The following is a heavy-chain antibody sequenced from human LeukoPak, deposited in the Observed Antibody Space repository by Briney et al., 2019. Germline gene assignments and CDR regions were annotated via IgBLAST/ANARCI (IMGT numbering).Heavy chain of an antibody. CDR1: GYTLSSFD. CDR3: ARGRGQWGRTFDY. Sequence: ASVKVSCKASGYTLSSFDINSVRQATGQGLEWMGWMNPNTGNTGYAQKLQGRFTITRDTSMSTAYMELSSLRSEDTAVYYCARGRGQWGRTFDYWGQGTLVTVSS. V-gene: IGHV1-8*01. J-gene: IGHJ4*02. D-gene: IGHD3-10*01. CDR2: MNPNTGNT.